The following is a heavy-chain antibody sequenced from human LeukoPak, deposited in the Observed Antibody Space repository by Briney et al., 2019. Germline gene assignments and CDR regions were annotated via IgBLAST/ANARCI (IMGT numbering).Heavy chain of an antibody. V-gene: IGHV3-48*04. Sequence: GGSLRLSCAASGFTFSSYSMNWVRQAPGKGLEWVSFISSSSTIYYADSVKGRFTISRDNAKNSLYLQMNSLRAEDTAVYYCARDRGGSYSAIDYWGQGTLVTVSS. CDR1: GFTFSSYS. CDR2: ISSSSTI. CDR3: ARDRGGSYSAIDY. J-gene: IGHJ4*02. D-gene: IGHD1-26*01.